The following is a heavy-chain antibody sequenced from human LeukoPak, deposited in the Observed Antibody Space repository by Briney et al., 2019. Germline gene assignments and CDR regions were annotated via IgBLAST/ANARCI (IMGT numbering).Heavy chain of an antibody. CDR3: ARGVAPRYFDY. D-gene: IGHD2-15*01. Sequence: PGGSLRLSRAASGFTVSSNYMSWVREAPGKGLEWVSVIYSGGSTYYADSVKGRFTISRHNSKNTLYLQMNSLRAEDTAVYYCARGVAPRYFDYWGQGTLVTVSS. V-gene: IGHV3-53*04. J-gene: IGHJ4*02. CDR2: IYSGGST. CDR1: GFTVSSNY.